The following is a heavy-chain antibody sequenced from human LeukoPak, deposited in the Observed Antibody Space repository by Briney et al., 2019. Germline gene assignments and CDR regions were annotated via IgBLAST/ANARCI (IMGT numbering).Heavy chain of an antibody. V-gene: IGHV4-59*12. CDR3: ARARNRDAFDI. D-gene: IGHD1-14*01. CDR2: IYYSGST. Sequence: PSETLSLTCTVSGGSISSYYWSWIRQPPGKGLEWIGYIYYSGSTNYNPSLKSRVTVSVDRSKNQFSLKLSSVTAADTAVYYCARARNRDAFDIWGQGTMVTVSS. CDR1: GGSISSYY. J-gene: IGHJ3*02.